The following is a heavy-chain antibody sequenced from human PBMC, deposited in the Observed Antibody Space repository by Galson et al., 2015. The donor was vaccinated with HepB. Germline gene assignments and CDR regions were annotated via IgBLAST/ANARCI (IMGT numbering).Heavy chain of an antibody. CDR1: GFTFDDYA. V-gene: IGHV3-9*01. J-gene: IGHJ4*02. CDR3: AKDSSGWSQFDT. Sequence: SLRLSCAASGFTFDDYAMHWVRQAPGKGLEWVSGISWNSGNIHYADSVKGRFTISRDNAKNSLSLEMNSLRAEDTALYYCAKDSSGWSQFDTWGQGTVVAVSS. D-gene: IGHD6-19*01. CDR2: ISWNSGNI.